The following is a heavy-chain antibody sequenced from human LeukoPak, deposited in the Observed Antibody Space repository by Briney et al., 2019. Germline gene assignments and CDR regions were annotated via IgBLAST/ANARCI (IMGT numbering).Heavy chain of an antibody. CDR2: IHHSGST. Sequence: SETLSLTCTVSGYSISSGYYWGWIRQPPGKGLEWIGSIHHSGSTNYNPSLKSRVTISLDTSKNQFSLKLSSVTAADTAVYYCARDPPNGGANLFDPWGQGTLVTVSS. CDR1: GYSISSGYY. CDR3: ARDPPNGGANLFDP. J-gene: IGHJ5*02. V-gene: IGHV4-38-2*02. D-gene: IGHD4/OR15-4a*01.